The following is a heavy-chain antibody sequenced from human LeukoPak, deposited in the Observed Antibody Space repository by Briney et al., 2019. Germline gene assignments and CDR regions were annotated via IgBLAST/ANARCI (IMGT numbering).Heavy chain of an antibody. Sequence: GGSLRLSCAASGFTFSSYNMNWVRQAPGKGLEWVSSITRSSSYIYYADSVKGRFTISRDNAKNSLYLQMNSLRGEDTAVYYCARARETGNGVCLYWGQGTLVTVSS. V-gene: IGHV3-21*01. J-gene: IGHJ4*02. CDR2: ITRSSSYI. D-gene: IGHD2-8*01. CDR3: ARARETGNGVCLY. CDR1: GFTFSSYN.